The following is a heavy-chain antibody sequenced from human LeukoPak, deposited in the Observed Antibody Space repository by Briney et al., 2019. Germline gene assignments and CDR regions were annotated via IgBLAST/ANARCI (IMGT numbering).Heavy chain of an antibody. Sequence: SETLSLTCTVSGGSISSYYWSWIRQPPGKGLEWIGYIYTSGSTNYNPSLKSRVTISVDTSKNQFSLKLSSVTAADTAVYCCARHGAARGSFDYWGQGTLVTVSS. V-gene: IGHV4-4*09. CDR3: ARHGAARGSFDY. J-gene: IGHJ4*02. D-gene: IGHD6-6*01. CDR2: IYTSGST. CDR1: GGSISSYY.